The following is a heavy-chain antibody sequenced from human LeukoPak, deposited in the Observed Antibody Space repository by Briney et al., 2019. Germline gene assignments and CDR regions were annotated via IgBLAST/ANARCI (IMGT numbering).Heavy chain of an antibody. CDR1: GYTFTSYG. D-gene: IGHD6-19*01. V-gene: IGHV1-18*04. Sequence: ASVKVSCKASGYTFTSYGISWVRQAPGQGLEWMGWISAYNGNTNYAQKLQGRVTMTTDTSTSTVYMELRSLRSDDTAVYYCARDKTDSSGWHPNWFDPWGQGTLVTVSS. CDR3: ARDKTDSSGWHPNWFDP. CDR2: ISAYNGNT. J-gene: IGHJ5*02.